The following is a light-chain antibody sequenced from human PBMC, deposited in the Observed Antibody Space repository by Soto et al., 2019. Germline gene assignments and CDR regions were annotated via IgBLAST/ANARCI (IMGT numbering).Light chain of an antibody. CDR3: QHNWRSPT. J-gene: IGKJ3*01. CDR1: PPVVSQY. CDR2: DAG. V-gene: IGKV3-20*01. Sequence: EIVLTQSPDPLSLSPGERVSLSCRASPPVVSQYIVWYHQKPGEATRLLIHDAGSRAAAIPDRFSGSGSASATDFTLFTRRLDGEDFGVFYRQHNWRSPTFGPGTKVEVK.